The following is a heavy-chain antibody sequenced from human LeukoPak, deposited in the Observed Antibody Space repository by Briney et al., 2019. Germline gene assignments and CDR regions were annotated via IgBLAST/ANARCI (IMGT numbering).Heavy chain of an antibody. V-gene: IGHV4-30-4*08. Sequence: PSETLSLTCTVSGGSISSGDYYWSWIRQPPGKGLEWIGYIYYSGSTYYNPSLKSRVTISVDTSKNQFSLKLSSVTAADTAVYYCARGAIAAAFSLSHAFDIWGQGTMVTVSS. CDR2: IYYSGST. J-gene: IGHJ3*02. CDR1: GGSISSGDYY. CDR3: ARGAIAAAFSLSHAFDI. D-gene: IGHD6-13*01.